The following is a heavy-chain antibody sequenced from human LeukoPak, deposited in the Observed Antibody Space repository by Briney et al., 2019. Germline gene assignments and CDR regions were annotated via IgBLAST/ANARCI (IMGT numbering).Heavy chain of an antibody. Sequence: GTSLRLSCAASGFTFSSYAMHWVRQAPGKGLEWVAVISYDGSNKYYADSVKGRFTISRDNAKNSLYLQMNSLRDEDTAVYYCAGASSTRSAFDIWGQGTMVTVSS. J-gene: IGHJ3*02. CDR2: ISYDGSNK. CDR1: GFTFSSYA. CDR3: AGASSTRSAFDI. V-gene: IGHV3-30-3*01. D-gene: IGHD2-2*01.